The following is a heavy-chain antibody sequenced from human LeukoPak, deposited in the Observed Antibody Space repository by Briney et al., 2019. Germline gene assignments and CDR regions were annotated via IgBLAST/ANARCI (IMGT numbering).Heavy chain of an antibody. J-gene: IGHJ4*02. CDR3: AKREKGTTGRFFDY. Sequence: GGSLRLSCAASGFTFTNYAMTWVRQAPGKGLEWVSGISEGVGNTYADSVKGRFTISRDHSKNTPYLQMNSLRAEDTALYYCAKREKGTTGRFFDYWGQGTLVTVSS. V-gene: IGHV3-23*01. CDR1: GFTFTNYA. CDR2: ISEGVGNT. D-gene: IGHD4-17*01.